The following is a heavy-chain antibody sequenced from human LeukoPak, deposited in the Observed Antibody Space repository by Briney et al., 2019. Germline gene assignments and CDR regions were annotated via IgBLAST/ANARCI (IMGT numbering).Heavy chain of an antibody. D-gene: IGHD3-22*01. CDR3: VRSRGDGRDSQYNWFDL. Sequence: GGSLRLSCAASGFVFSDYWMSWVRQAPGKGLEWVANINKDGSVQHYVEAVKGQLTLSRDNAKNSLYLQMKSLRVEDTAVYYCVRSRGDGRDSQYNWFDLWGQGTLVAVSS. V-gene: IGHV3-7*01. J-gene: IGHJ5*02. CDR2: INKDGSVQ. CDR1: GFVFSDYW.